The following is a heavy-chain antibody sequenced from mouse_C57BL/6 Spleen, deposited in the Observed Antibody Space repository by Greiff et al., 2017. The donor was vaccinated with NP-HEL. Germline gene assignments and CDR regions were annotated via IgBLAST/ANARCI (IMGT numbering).Heavy chain of an antibody. CDR1: GYTFTSYW. CDR2: IDPSDSYT. D-gene: IGHD3-2*02. V-gene: IGHV1-59*01. CDR3: ARGDSSGYDAMDY. J-gene: IGHJ4*01. Sequence: VQLQQPGAELVRPGTSVKLSCKASGYTFTSYWMHWVKQRPGQGLEWIGVIDPSDSYTNYNQKFKGKATLTVDTSSSTAYMQLSSLTSEDSAVYYCARGDSSGYDAMDYWGQGTSVTVSS.